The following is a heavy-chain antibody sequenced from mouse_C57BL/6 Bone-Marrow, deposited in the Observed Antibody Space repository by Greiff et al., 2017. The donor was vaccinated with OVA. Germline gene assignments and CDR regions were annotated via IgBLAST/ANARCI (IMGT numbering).Heavy chain of an antibody. J-gene: IGHJ3*01. CDR1: GYTFTSYW. CDR2: IDPSDSYT. Sequence: QVQLQQPGAELVMPGASVKLSCKASGYTFTSYWMHWVKQRPGQGLEWIGEIDPSDSYTNYNQKFKGKSTLTLNKSSSTASMQLSSLTSEDSAVYYCARRGSSGPAWFAYWGQGTLVTGSA. CDR3: ARRGSSGPAWFAY. V-gene: IGHV1-69*01. D-gene: IGHD3-2*02.